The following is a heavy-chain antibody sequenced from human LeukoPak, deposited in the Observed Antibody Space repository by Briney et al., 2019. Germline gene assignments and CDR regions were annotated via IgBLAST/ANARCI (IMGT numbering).Heavy chain of an antibody. Sequence: ASVKVSCKASGGTFSSYAISWVRQAPGQGLEWMGGIIPIFGTANYAQEFQGRVTITADEATSTAYMELSSLRSEDTAVYYCARGQLERPSMFDYWGQGTLVTVSS. CDR3: ARGQLERPSMFDY. CDR2: IIPIFGTA. J-gene: IGHJ4*02. CDR1: GGTFSSYA. D-gene: IGHD1-1*01. V-gene: IGHV1-69*13.